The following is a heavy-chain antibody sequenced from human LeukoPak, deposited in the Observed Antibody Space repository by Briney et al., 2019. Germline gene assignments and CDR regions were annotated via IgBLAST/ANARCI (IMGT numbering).Heavy chain of an antibody. CDR2: IYTSVST. D-gene: IGHD6-13*01. Sequence: SETLSLTCTVSVGSINNYYWNWIRQSAGKGLEWIGRIYTSVSTNYNPSLNSRVTMSVDTCKKQFSLKLSSVTAADTAVYYCARDSGSSLGGPPWAITDYYGMDVWGQGTTVTVSS. CDR3: ARDSGSSLGGPPWAITDYYGMDV. CDR1: VGSINNYY. V-gene: IGHV4-4*07. J-gene: IGHJ6*02.